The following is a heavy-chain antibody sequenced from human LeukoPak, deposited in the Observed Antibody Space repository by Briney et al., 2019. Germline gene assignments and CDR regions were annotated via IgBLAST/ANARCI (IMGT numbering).Heavy chain of an antibody. CDR3: ARDRGYGDY. J-gene: IGHJ4*02. CDR1: GFTFSNYA. V-gene: IGHV3-23*01. D-gene: IGHD3-10*01. Sequence: GGSLRLSCAASGFTFSNYAMSWVRQAPGKGLEWVSAISSSGGGTYYADSVKGRFTISRDNSKDTLSLQMNSLRAEDTAVYYCARDRGYGDYRGQGTLVTVSS. CDR2: ISSSGGGT.